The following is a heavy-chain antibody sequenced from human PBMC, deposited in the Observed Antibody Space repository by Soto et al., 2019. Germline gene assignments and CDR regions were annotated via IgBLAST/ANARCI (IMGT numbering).Heavy chain of an antibody. CDR2: IYYSGST. CDR1: GGSISSGGYY. J-gene: IGHJ4*02. V-gene: IGHV4-31*03. CDR3: VRCTVEIATIIHDY. D-gene: IGHD5-12*01. Sequence: SETLSLTCTVSGGSISSGGYYWSWIRQHPGKGLEWIGYIYYSGSTYYNPSLKSRVTISVDTSKNQFSLKLSSVTAADTAVYYCVRCTVEIATIIHDYWGQGSLVTVSS.